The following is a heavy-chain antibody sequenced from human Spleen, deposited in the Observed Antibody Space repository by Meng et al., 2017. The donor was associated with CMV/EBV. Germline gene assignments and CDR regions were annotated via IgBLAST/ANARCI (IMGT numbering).Heavy chain of an antibody. CDR1: GYTFTGYY. D-gene: IGHD2-2*02. J-gene: IGHJ6*02. V-gene: IGHV1-2*02. Sequence: ASVKVSCKASGYTFTGYYMHWVRQAPGQGLEWMGWINPNSGGTDYAQKFQGRVTTTRDTSISTAYMELSRLRSDDTAVYYCASSEALGYCSSTSCYIRGDYYYGMDVWGQGTTVTVSS. CDR3: ASSEALGYCSSTSCYIRGDYYYGMDV. CDR2: INPNSGGT.